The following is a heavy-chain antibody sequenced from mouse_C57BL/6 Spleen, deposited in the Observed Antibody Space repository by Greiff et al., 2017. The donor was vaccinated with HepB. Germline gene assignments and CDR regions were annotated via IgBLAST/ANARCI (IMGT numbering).Heavy chain of an antibody. Sequence: VQLQQSGAELVKPGASVKLSCKASGYTFTSYWMHWVKQRPGQGLEWIGMIHPNSGSTNYNEKFKSKATLTVDKSSSTAYMQLSSLTSEDSAVYYCARSVGYSNPYAMDYWGQGTSVTVSS. D-gene: IGHD2-5*01. J-gene: IGHJ4*01. CDR1: GYTFTSYW. CDR2: IHPNSGST. CDR3: ARSVGYSNPYAMDY. V-gene: IGHV1-64*01.